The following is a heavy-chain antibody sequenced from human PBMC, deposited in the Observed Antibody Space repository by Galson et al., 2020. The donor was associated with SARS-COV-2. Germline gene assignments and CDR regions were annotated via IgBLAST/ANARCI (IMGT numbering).Heavy chain of an antibody. D-gene: IGHD2-21*01. V-gene: IGHV2-26*01. CDR2: IFSNDEK. J-gene: IGHJ6*02. Sequence: KMSCPTLVKPTETLTLTCTVSGFSLSNARMGVSWIRQPPGKALEWLAHIFSNDEKSYSTSLKSRLTISKDTSKSQVVLTMTNMDPVDTATYYCARIRVFIAHDYYYYGMDVWGQGTTVTVSS. CDR3: ARIRVFIAHDYYYYGMDV. CDR1: GFSLSNARMG.